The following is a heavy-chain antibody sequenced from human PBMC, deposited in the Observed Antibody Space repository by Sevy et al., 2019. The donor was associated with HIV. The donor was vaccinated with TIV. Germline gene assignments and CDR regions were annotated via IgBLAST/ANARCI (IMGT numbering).Heavy chain of an antibody. J-gene: IGHJ4*02. CDR3: AKVRCRFCSGGSSYYLDN. CDR1: GFTFSDYG. CDR2: ISCDGSNK. D-gene: IGHD2-15*01. V-gene: IGHV3-30*18. Sequence: GGSLRLSCAASGFTFSDYGMNWFRQAPGRGLEWVAVISCDGSNKFYSDSVKGRFTISRDNSKDTLFLQMHSLRAEDTAVYDCAKVRCRFCSGGSSYYLDNWGQGTLVTVSS.